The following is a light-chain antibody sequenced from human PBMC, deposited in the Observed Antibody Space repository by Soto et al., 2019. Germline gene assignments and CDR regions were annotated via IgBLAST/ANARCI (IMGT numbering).Light chain of an antibody. CDR3: QQTYYTLWT. CDR2: AAS. Sequence: DIQMTQSPSSLSASVGDRVTITCRASQSIKNYLNWFQQKPGKAPKVLIYAASTLQSGVPSRFRGSGSETDFTLTISSLQPEDSATYYCQQTYYTLWTFGQGTKVEIK. CDR1: QSIKNY. J-gene: IGKJ1*01. V-gene: IGKV1-39*01.